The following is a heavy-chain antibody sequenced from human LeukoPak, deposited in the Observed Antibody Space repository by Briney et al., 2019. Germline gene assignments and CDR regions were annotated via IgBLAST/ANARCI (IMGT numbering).Heavy chain of an antibody. CDR3: AKSSLQLTAVADRFDN. V-gene: IGHV3-33*03. CDR2: IWYDGINK. J-gene: IGHJ4*02. CDR1: GFTFSRYG. Sequence: QPGGSLRLSCAASGFTFSRYGMHWVRQAPGEGLEWVAVIWYDGINKDYADSVKGRFTISRDNSKNTLYLQMNSLRGEDTAVYYCAKSSLQLTAVADRFDNWGQGTLVTVSS. D-gene: IGHD6-19*01.